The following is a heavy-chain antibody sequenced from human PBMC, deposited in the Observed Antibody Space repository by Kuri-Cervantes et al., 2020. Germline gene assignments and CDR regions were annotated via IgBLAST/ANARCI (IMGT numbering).Heavy chain of an antibody. D-gene: IGHD3-16*01. V-gene: IGHV3-30*03. CDR2: ISYDGSNK. CDR1: GFTFSSYS. CDR3: ARDRRDPESRDWGYGMDV. J-gene: IGHJ6*02. Sequence: GGSLRLSCAASGFTFSSYSMNWVRQAPGKGLEWVAVISYDGSNKYYADSVKGRFTISRDNSKNTLYLQMNSLRAEDTAVYYCARDRRDPESRDWGYGMDVWGQGTTVTVSS.